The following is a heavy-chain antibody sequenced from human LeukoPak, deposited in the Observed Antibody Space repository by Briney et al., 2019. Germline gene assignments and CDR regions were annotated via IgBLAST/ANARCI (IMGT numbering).Heavy chain of an antibody. CDR3: VREDTPATANY. V-gene: IGHV3-23*01. Sequence: GGFLRLSCAASGFTFSNYAMNWVRQAPGEGLEWVSGISGSGGGTYYADYVKGRLTISRDNSKDTLFLQMHGLRPGDTAVYYCVREDTPATANYWGQGTLVTISS. J-gene: IGHJ4*02. CDR2: ISGSGGGT. D-gene: IGHD2-21*02. CDR1: GFTFSNYA.